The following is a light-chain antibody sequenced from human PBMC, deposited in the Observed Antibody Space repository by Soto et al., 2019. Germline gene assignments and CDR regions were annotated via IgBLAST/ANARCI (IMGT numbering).Light chain of an antibody. V-gene: IGLV2-23*02. J-gene: IGLJ3*02. CDR3: CSFAGSTTFWV. Sequence: QSALTQPASVSGSPGQSITISCSGTSSDVGGYDVVSWYQQHPGKAPKLILYEVNKRPSGVSNRFSGSKSGNTAFLTVSGLQAEDEAHYHCCSFAGSTTFWVFGGGTKLTVL. CDR2: EVN. CDR1: SSDVGGYDV.